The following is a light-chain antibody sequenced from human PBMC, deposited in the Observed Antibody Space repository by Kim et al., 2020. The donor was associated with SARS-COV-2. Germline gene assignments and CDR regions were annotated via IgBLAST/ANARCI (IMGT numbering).Light chain of an antibody. CDR2: QDS. CDR3: QAWDSSTADVV. CDR1: KLGDKY. V-gene: IGLV3-1*01. J-gene: IGLJ2*01. Sequence: SYELTQPPSVSVSPGQTASITCSGDKLGDKYACWYQQKPGQSPVLVIYQDSKRPSGIPERFSGSNSENTATLTISGTQAMDEADYYCQAWDSSTADVVFGGGTQLTVL.